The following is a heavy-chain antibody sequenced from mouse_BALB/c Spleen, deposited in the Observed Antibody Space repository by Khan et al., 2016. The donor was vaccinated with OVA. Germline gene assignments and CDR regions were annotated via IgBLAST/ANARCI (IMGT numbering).Heavy chain of an antibody. CDR3: ARSASYGNYVEAWFAY. V-gene: IGHV1-26*01. CDR1: GDSFTGYT. J-gene: IGHJ3*01. CDR2: INPYNGGT. Sequence: EVQLQQSGPELVKPGGSMKISCKASGDSFTGYTMNWMKQSHGKNLEWIGLINPYNGGTSYNQKFKGKATLTVDKSSSTAYMELLSLTSEDSACYYCARSASYGNYVEAWFAYWGQGTLVTVSA. D-gene: IGHD2-10*01.